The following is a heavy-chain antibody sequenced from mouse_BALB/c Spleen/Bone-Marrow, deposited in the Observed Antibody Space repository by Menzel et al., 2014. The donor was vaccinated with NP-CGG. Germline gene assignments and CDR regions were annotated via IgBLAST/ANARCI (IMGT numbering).Heavy chain of an antibody. CDR1: GFTFSDYY. J-gene: IGHJ4*01. V-gene: IGHV5-12*02. CDR3: ARHLYGNYGAMDY. D-gene: IGHD2-1*01. Sequence: EVKLVESGGGLVQPGGSLKLSCATSGFTFSDYYMYWVRQTPEKRLEWVAYISNGGGSTYYPDTVKGRFTISRDNAKNTLYQQMSRLKSEDTAMYYCARHLYGNYGAMDYWGQGTSVTVSS. CDR2: ISNGGGST.